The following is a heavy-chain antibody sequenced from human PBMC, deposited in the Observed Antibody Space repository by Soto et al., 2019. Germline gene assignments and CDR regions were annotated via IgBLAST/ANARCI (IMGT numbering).Heavy chain of an antibody. CDR3: ASDTSYSSFDY. Sequence: QVQLVESWGGVVQPGRSLRLSCAASGFTLSSYGMHWVRQAPGKGLEWVAVIWYDGSNKYYADSVKGRFTISRDNSKNTLYLHMTSQRAEDTAVYYCASDTSYSSFDYWGQGTLVTVSS. CDR1: GFTLSSYG. CDR2: IWYDGSNK. D-gene: IGHD5-18*01. J-gene: IGHJ4*02. V-gene: IGHV3-33*01.